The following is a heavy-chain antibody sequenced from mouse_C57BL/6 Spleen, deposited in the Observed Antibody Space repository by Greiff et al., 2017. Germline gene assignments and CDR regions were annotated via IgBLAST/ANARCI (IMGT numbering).Heavy chain of an antibody. Sequence: EVHLVESGGGLVKPGGSLKLSCAASGFTFSSYAMSWVRQTPEKRLEWVATISDGGSYTYYPDNVKGRFTLSRDNAKNNLYLQMSHLKSEDTAMYYCARERAMDYWGQGTSVTVSS. V-gene: IGHV5-4*01. CDR1: GFTFSSYA. CDR2: ISDGGSYT. CDR3: ARERAMDY. J-gene: IGHJ4*01.